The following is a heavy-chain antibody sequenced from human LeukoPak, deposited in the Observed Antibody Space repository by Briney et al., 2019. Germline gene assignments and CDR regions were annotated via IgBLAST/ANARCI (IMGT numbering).Heavy chain of an antibody. CDR1: GYTFTSYG. CDR2: INVYDVNT. Sequence: ASVKVSCKASGYTFTSYGINWVRQAPGQGLEWLGWINVYDVNTNYAQKVQGRVTLTTDTSTSTAYMELRNLRSDDTARYYCARGISGIGSSWFFDYWGQGTLVTVSS. D-gene: IGHD6-13*01. V-gene: IGHV1-18*01. CDR3: ARGISGIGSSWFFDY. J-gene: IGHJ4*02.